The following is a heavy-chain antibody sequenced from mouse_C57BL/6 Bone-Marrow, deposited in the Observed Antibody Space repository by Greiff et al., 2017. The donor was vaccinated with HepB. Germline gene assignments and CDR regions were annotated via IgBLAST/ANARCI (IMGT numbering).Heavy chain of an antibody. J-gene: IGHJ4*01. D-gene: IGHD1-1*01. V-gene: IGHV1-52*01. CDR2: IDPSDSET. CDR1: GYTFTSYW. CDR3: ITTVVAPEGYAMDY. Sequence: QVQLKQPGAELVRPGSSVKLSCKASGYTFTSYWMHWVKQRPIQGLEWIGNIDPSDSETHYNQKFKDKATLTVDKSSSTAYMQLSSLTSEDSAVYYCITTVVAPEGYAMDYWGQGTSVTVSS.